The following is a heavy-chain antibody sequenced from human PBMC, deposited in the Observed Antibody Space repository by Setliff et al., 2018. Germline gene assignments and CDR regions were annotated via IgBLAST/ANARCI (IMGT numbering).Heavy chain of an antibody. V-gene: IGHV1-2*02. D-gene: IGHD1-1*01. Sequence: ASVKVSCKASGYTFTGYYMYWVRQAPGQGLEWMGWITPNSGGTNYAQKFQGRVTMTRDTSITTAFMELSRLRSDDTAVYYCAAQMRRGTGTPAYYYYGMDVWGQGTTVTVSS. CDR2: ITPNSGGT. CDR3: AAQMRRGTGTPAYYYYGMDV. J-gene: IGHJ6*02. CDR1: GYTFTGYY.